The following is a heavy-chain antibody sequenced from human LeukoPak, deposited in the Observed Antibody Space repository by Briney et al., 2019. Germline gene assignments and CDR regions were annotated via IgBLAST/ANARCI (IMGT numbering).Heavy chain of an antibody. V-gene: IGHV3-21*01. Sequence: ETLSLTCTVSGGSFSSTNYYWGWIRQAPGKGLEWVSSISSSSSYIYYADSVKGRFTISRDNAKNSLYLQMNSLRAEDTAVYYWARGPDIYYYYGMDVWGQGTTVTVSS. CDR2: ISSSSSYI. CDR3: ARGPDIYYYYGMDV. D-gene: IGHD2-15*01. CDR1: GGSFSSTN. J-gene: IGHJ6*02.